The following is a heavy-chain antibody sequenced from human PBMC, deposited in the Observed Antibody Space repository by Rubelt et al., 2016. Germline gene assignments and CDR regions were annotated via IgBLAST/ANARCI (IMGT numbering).Heavy chain of an antibody. V-gene: IGHV4-31*03. D-gene: IGHD3-10*01. J-gene: IGHJ3*02. CDR1: GGSISSGGYY. CDR2: IYYSGST. Sequence: QLQLQESGPGLVKPSQTLSLTCTVSGGSISSGGYYWSWIRQHPGKGLEWIGYIYYSGSTYYNPSLKGRVTISVDTSKNQFSLKLSSVTAADTAVYYCARGITMEGAFDIWGQGTMVTVSS. CDR3: ARGITMEGAFDI.